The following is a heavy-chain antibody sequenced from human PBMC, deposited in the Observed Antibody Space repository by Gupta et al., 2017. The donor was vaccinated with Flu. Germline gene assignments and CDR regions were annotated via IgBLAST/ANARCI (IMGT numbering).Heavy chain of an antibody. CDR1: GGTFSSYG. CDR3: AKFSRDSWGTDIQASLAFGI. CDR2: ISPSVGKE. J-gene: IGHJ3*02. V-gene: IGHV1-69*01. Sequence: QVQLVQSGAEVNKPGSSVKVSCKASGGTFSSYGISWVRQAPGPGLEGMGGISPSVGKETYAEKLKGRCTRTSSVSTTTEQIEWRSWRPEAAAVFYWAKFSRDSWGTDIQASLAFGIGCQGTMVTVSS. D-gene: IGHD3-16*01.